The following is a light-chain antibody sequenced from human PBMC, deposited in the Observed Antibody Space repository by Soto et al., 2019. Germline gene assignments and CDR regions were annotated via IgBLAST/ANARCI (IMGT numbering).Light chain of an antibody. J-gene: IGKJ4*01. CDR1: QGINTF. V-gene: IGKV1-9*01. CDR2: AAS. Sequence: IQFNHSPSSLSTSVGGRVTKTSRARQGINTFLAWYQQKPGKAPKLLIYAASTLQSGVPSRFSGSGSGTDFTLTISCLQPEDFATYYCQQLESYPSTFGGGTKVDI. CDR3: QQLESYPST.